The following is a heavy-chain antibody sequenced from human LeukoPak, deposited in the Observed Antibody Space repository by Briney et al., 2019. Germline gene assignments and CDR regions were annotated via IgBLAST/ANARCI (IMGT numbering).Heavy chain of an antibody. CDR3: AREEFGCVFFDC. J-gene: IGHJ4*02. Sequence: PGGSLRLSCAASGFTFRSYAMSWVRQAPGKGLAWVSAISGSGTTTYYADSVKGRFTISRDNSKNTLFLQMNSLRAEDTAVYLCAREEFGCVFFDCWGQGTLVTVSS. D-gene: IGHD3-10*01. CDR1: GFTFRSYA. CDR2: ISGSGTTT. V-gene: IGHV3-23*01.